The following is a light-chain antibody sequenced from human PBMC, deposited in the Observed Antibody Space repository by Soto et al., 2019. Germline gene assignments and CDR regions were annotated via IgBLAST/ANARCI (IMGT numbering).Light chain of an antibody. J-gene: IGKJ1*01. CDR1: QRVSIN. CDR3: PPYNGWPRTWT. CDR2: GAS. V-gene: IGKV3-15*01. Sequence: EIVMTQSPATLAVSPGERATLSCRSSQRVSINLAWYQQKPGQAPRLLIYGASTRATGIPARFSGSGSGTKFTLTISSLQSEDFAVCHCPPYNGWPRTWTFGQGTKVDIK.